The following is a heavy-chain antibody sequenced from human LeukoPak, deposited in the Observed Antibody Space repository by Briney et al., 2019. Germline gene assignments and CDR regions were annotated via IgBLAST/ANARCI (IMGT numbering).Heavy chain of an antibody. D-gene: IGHD3-10*01. CDR2: INPGGDNT. CDR3: ARGHGSGYTNWFDP. V-gene: IGHV1-46*01. Sequence: ASVKVSCKASGYTFTNYYIHWVRQAPGQGLEWMGLINPGGDNTDYAQNFQGRVTMTRDMSTSTVYMEVRSLRSEDTAVYYCARGHGSGYTNWFDPWGQGTLVTVSS. J-gene: IGHJ5*02. CDR1: GYTFTNYY.